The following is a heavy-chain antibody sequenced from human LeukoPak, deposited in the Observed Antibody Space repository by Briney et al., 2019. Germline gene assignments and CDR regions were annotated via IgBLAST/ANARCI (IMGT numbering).Heavy chain of an antibody. CDR2: ISGSGGSK. D-gene: IGHD4-17*01. CDR3: AKDRINDYGDFTAFDI. Sequence: GGSLRLSCTASGFTFSMYAMSWVRQAPGKGLEWVSGISGSGGSKYYADSVTGRFAISRDNSNNMLYLQMNSLRAEDTAVYYCAKDRINDYGDFTAFDIWGQGTMVTVSA. V-gene: IGHV3-23*01. J-gene: IGHJ3*02. CDR1: GFTFSMYA.